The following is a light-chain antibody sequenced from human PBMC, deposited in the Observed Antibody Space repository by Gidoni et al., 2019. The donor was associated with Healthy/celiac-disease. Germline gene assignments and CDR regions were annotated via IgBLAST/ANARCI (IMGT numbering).Light chain of an antibody. Sequence: DSQRTQSPSSLSASVGDRVTITCKASQDISNYLNWYQQKPGKAPKLLIYDASNLEPGVPSRFSGSGSGTDFTFTISSLQPEDIATYYCQQYDNLPPYTFGQXTKLEIK. V-gene: IGKV1-33*01. J-gene: IGKJ2*01. CDR1: QDISNY. CDR2: DAS. CDR3: QQYDNLPPYT.